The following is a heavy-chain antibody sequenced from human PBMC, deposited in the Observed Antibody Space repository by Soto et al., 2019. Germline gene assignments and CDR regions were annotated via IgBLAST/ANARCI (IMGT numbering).Heavy chain of an antibody. CDR2: IYPGDSDT. CDR3: ASVCCSGGSCENAFDI. Sequence: GESLKISCKGSGYSFTSYWIGWVRQMPGEGLEWMGIIYPGDSDTRYSPSFQGQVTISADKSISTAYLHWSSLKAADTAMYYCASVCCSGGSCENAFDIWGQGTMVTVSS. CDR1: GYSFTSYW. V-gene: IGHV5-51*01. J-gene: IGHJ3*02. D-gene: IGHD2-15*01.